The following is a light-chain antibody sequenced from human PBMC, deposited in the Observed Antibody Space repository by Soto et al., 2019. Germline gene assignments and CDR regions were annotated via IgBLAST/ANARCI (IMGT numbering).Light chain of an antibody. CDR1: QNIRSW. J-gene: IGKJ4*01. Sequence: DIQMTQYPSTLSASIGDRVTITCRASQNIRSWVAWYQQKPGKAPDLLIYSASGLESGIPSRLSGSGFGTVFTITISRPRPDDFVTYYCKQYNGVSGLTFGGGTKVEIK. CDR3: KQYNGVSGLT. CDR2: SAS. V-gene: IGKV1-5*03.